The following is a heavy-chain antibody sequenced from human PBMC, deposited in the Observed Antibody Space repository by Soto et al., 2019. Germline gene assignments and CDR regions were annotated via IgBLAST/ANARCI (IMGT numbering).Heavy chain of an antibody. CDR2: IYWDDDK. CDR3: AYLPCSGGSCYWFSYSGMDV. J-gene: IGHJ6*02. V-gene: IGHV2-5*02. Sequence: QITLKESGPTLVKPTQTLTLTCTFSGFSLSTSGVGVAWIRQPPGKALEWLELIYWDDDKRYRPSLETRLTITKDTSKTQVVLTMTNVDSVDTATYYCAYLPCSGGSCYWFSYSGMDVWGQGTTVIVSS. CDR1: GFSLSTSGVG. D-gene: IGHD2-15*01.